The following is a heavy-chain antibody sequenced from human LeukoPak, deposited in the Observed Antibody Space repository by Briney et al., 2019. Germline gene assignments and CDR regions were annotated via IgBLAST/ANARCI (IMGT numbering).Heavy chain of an antibody. V-gene: IGHV1-18*01. CDR1: GYTFTNYG. J-gene: IGHJ5*02. CDR3: ARDIRTYSSSWYRWFDP. Sequence: ASVKVSCKASGYTFTNYGINWVRQAPGQGLEWMGWISAYNGNINYAQNLQGRVTMTTDTSTTTAYMELGSLRSDDTAVYYCARDIRTYSSSWYRWFDPWGQGTLVTVSS. CDR2: ISAYNGNI. D-gene: IGHD6-13*01.